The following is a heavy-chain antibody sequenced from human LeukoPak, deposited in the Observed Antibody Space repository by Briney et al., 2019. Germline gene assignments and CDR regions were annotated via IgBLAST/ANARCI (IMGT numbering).Heavy chain of an antibody. D-gene: IGHD6-19*01. J-gene: IGHJ4*02. CDR3: ARLQWLARFNWPDY. V-gene: IGHV1-18*01. CDR1: GYTFTSYG. Sequence: GASVKVSCKASGYTFTSYGISWVRQAPGQGLEWMGWISAYNGNTNYAQKLQGRVTMTTDISTSTAYMELRSLRSDDTAVYYCARLQWLARFNWPDYWGQGTLVTVSS. CDR2: ISAYNGNT.